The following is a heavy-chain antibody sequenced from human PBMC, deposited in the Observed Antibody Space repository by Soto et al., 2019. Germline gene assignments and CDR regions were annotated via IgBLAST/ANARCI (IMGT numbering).Heavy chain of an antibody. J-gene: IGHJ4*02. D-gene: IGHD6-13*01. V-gene: IGHV4-31*03. CDR1: GGSISSGGYY. CDR3: ARSADIPAAGTFYFDY. CDR2: IYYSGST. Sequence: QVQLQESGPGLVKPSQTLSLTCTVSGGSISSGGYYWSWIRQHPGKGLEWIGYIYYSGSTYYNPSLKSRVTISVDTSKNQFSLKLSSVTAADTAVYYCARSADIPAAGTFYFDYWGQGTLVTVSS.